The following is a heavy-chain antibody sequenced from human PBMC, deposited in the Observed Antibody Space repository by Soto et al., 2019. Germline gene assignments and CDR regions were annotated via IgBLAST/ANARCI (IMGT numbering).Heavy chain of an antibody. D-gene: IGHD6-13*01. CDR2: IKQDGSEK. J-gene: IGHJ2*01. CDR1: GFTFSSYW. CDR3: ATASGIAAAGSDNWYFDL. V-gene: IGHV3-7*01. Sequence: GGSLRLSCAASGFTFSSYWMSWVRQAPGKGLEWVANIKQDGSEKYYVDSVKGRFTISRDNAKNSLYLQMNSLRAEDTAVYYCATASGIAAAGSDNWYFDLWGRGTLVTVSS.